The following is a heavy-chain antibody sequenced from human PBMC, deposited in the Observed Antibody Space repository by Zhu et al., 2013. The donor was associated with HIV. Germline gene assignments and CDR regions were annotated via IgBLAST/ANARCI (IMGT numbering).Heavy chain of an antibody. D-gene: IGHD6-13*01. CDR3: ARDKRVGVAAALDY. Sequence: QVQLQESGPGLVKPSETLSLTCTVSGGSISSSSYYWGWIRQPPGKGLEWIGSIYYSGSTYYNPSLKSRVTISVDTSKNQFSLKLSSVTAADTAVYYCARDKRVGVAAALDYWGQGTLVTVSS. V-gene: IGHV4-39*07. CDR2: IYYSGST. CDR1: GGSISSSSYY. J-gene: IGHJ4*02.